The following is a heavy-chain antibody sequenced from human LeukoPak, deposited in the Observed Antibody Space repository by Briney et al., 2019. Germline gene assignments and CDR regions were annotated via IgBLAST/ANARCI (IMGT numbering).Heavy chain of an antibody. CDR3: ARARDEAFDI. J-gene: IGHJ3*02. V-gene: IGHV3-9*01. CDR2: ISWNSGSI. CDR1: GFTFHDYA. Sequence: GRSLRLSCAASGFTFHDYAMHWVRQAPGKGLEWVSGISWNSGSIAYADSVKGRFTISRDNAKNSLYLQMNSLRAEDTALYDCARARDEAFDIWGQGTMVTVSS. D-gene: IGHD5-24*01.